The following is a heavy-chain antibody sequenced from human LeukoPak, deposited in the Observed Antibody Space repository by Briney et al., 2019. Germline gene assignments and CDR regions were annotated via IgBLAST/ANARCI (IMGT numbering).Heavy chain of an antibody. CDR1: GFTFSSYW. J-gene: IGHJ4*02. V-gene: IGHV3-7*01. Sequence: GGSLRLSCAASGFTFSSYWMNWVRQAPGKGLEWVANINGDGRDKYYVGSVRGRFTISRDNADNALYLQMNGLRGDDTALYYCARGVDSAIDWWGQGTLVTVSS. CDR2: INGDGRDK. D-gene: IGHD3-9*01. CDR3: ARGVDSAIDW.